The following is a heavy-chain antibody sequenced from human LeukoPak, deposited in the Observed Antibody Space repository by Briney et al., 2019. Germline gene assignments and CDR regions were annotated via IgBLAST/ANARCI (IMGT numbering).Heavy chain of an antibody. Sequence: PGGSLRLSCAASGFTFSDYYMSWIRQPPGKGLEWVSYISSSGTTIYFADSVRGRFTVSRDNAKNSLYLQMDSLSAEDTAVYYCASLRGVNRWGQGTLVTVSS. V-gene: IGHV3-11*01. J-gene: IGHJ4*02. CDR1: GFTFSDYY. CDR2: ISSSGTTI. D-gene: IGHD3-10*01. CDR3: ASLRGVNR.